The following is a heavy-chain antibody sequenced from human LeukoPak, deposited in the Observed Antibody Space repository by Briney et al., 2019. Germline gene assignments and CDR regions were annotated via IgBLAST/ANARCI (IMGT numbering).Heavy chain of an antibody. V-gene: IGHV3-33*01. D-gene: IGHD5-12*01. CDR2: IWYDGSNK. CDR3: ARGGDSGYDYADY. CDR1: GFTFSSYG. J-gene: IGHJ4*02. Sequence: GRSPRLSCAASGFTFSSYGMHWVRQAPGKGLEWVAVIWYDGSNKYYADSVKGRFTISRDNSKNTLYLQMNSLRAEDTAVYYCARGGDSGYDYADYWGQGTLVTVSS.